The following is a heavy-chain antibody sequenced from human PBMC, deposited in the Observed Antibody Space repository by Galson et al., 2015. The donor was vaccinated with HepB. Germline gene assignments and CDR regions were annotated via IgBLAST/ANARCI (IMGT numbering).Heavy chain of an antibody. CDR2: ISSSSTYT. Sequence: SLRLSCAASGFTFSDYYMSWFRQAPGKGREWVSYISSSSTYTNYADSVKGRFTISRDNAKNSLYLQMNSLRVEDTAVYYCARGYCSSTSCYLGWFDPWGQGTLVTVSS. CDR1: GFTFSDYY. CDR3: ARGYCSSTSCYLGWFDP. J-gene: IGHJ5*02. V-gene: IGHV3-11*05. D-gene: IGHD2-2*01.